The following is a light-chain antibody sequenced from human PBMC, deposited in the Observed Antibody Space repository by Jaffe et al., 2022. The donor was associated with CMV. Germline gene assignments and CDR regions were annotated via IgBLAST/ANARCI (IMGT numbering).Light chain of an antibody. CDR1: SSDVGRYNY. CDR3: CSYTTSVTWV. Sequence: QSALTQPASVSGSPGQSITISCTGTSSDVGRYNYVSWYQQHPGKAPKLMIYDVSNRPSGVSNRFSGSKSGNTASLTISGLQAEDEADYYCCSYTTSVTWVFGGGTKLTVL. CDR2: DVS. J-gene: IGLJ3*02. V-gene: IGLV2-14*03.